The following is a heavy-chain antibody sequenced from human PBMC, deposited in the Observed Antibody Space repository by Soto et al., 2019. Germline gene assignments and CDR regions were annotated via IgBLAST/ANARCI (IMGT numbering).Heavy chain of an antibody. Sequence: LRLSCAASGFTFSSYWMHWVRQAPGKGLVWVSRINSDGSSTSYADSVKGRFTISRDNAKNTLYLQMNSLRAEDTAVYYCARAPYSSGWSHFDYWGQGTLVTVSS. D-gene: IGHD6-19*01. J-gene: IGHJ4*02. CDR1: GFTFSSYW. V-gene: IGHV3-74*01. CDR3: ARAPYSSGWSHFDY. CDR2: INSDGSST.